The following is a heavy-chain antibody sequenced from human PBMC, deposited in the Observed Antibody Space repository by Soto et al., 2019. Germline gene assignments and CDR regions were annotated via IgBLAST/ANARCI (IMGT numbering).Heavy chain of an antibody. V-gene: IGHV4-59*12. D-gene: IGHD3-22*01. CDR1: GGSISSYY. J-gene: IGHJ3*02. CDR2: IYYSGST. Sequence: QVQLQESGPGLVKPSETLSLSCSVSGGSISSYYWSWIRQPPGKGLEWIAYIYYSGSTSYNPSLKSRASISLDTSTNHFSLKLSSVTAADTAVYCCARTYDGSGPNAGGYGFDIWGQGTMVTVSS. CDR3: ARTYDGSGPNAGGYGFDI.